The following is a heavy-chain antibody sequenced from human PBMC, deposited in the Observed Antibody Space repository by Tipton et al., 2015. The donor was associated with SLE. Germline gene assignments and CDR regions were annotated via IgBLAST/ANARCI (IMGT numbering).Heavy chain of an antibody. J-gene: IGHJ6*03. CDR1: GGSISSGGYF. V-gene: IGHV4-39*07. CDR2: IYYSGST. CDR3: ARERLYYYYMDV. Sequence: TLSLTCTVSGGSISSGGYFWGWIRQPPGKGLEWIGSIYYSGSTYYNPSLKSRVTISVDTSKNQFSLKLSSVTAADTAVYYCARERLYYYYMDVWGKGTTVTVSS.